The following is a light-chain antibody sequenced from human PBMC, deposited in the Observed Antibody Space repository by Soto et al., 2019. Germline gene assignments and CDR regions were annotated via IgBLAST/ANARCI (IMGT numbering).Light chain of an antibody. CDR1: SSNIGRNT. CDR3: AAWDGSLNGVL. CDR2: SNS. J-gene: IGLJ2*01. Sequence: QSALTQPPSASGTPGQTVTISCSGGSSNIGRNTVNWYQQLPGTAPKLLLYSNSQRASGVSDRFAGSKSGTSASLAISGLQSEDEADYYCAAWDGSLNGVLFGGGTKLTVL. V-gene: IGLV1-44*01.